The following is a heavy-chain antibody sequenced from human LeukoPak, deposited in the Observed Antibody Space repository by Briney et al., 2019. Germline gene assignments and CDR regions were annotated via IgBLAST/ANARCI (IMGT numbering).Heavy chain of an antibody. CDR2: IKSKTDGGTT. J-gene: IGHJ4*02. V-gene: IGHV3-15*07. CDR3: AREGPTVTTPDFDY. D-gene: IGHD4-17*01. CDR1: GFPFSSYS. Sequence: GGSLRLSCAASGFPFSSYSMNWVRQAPGKGLEWVGRIKSKTDGGTTDYAAPVKGRFTISRDDSKNTLYLQMNSLRAEDTAVYYCAREGPTVTTPDFDYWGQGTLVTVSS.